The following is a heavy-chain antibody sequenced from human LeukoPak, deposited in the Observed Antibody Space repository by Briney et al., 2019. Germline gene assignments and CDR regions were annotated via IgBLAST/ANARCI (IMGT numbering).Heavy chain of an antibody. CDR2: IKQNGSEK. D-gene: IGHD4-17*01. CDR1: RFTFSSYW. V-gene: IGHV3-7*01. Sequence: PGGSLRLSCAASRFTFSSYWMSWVRQAPGKGLEWVANIKQNGSEKYYVDSVKGRFTISRDNAKNSLYLQMNSLRVEDTAVYYCARSGDTVTTRYYYMDVWGKGTTVNVSS. J-gene: IGHJ6*03. CDR3: ARSGDTVTTRYYYMDV.